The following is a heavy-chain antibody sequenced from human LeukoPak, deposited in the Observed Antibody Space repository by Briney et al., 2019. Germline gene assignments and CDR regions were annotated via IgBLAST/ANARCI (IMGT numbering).Heavy chain of an antibody. J-gene: IGHJ4*02. CDR3: ARQTGYYDSSGYHKPSNFDY. V-gene: IGHV4-59*08. CDR2: IYYSGST. CDR1: GGSISSYY. Sequence: PSETLSLTCTVSGGSISSYYWSWIRQPPGKGVEWIGYIYYSGSTNYNPSLKSRVTISVDTSKNQFSLKLSSVTAADTAVYYCARQTGYYDSSGYHKPSNFDYWGQGTLVTVSS. D-gene: IGHD3-22*01.